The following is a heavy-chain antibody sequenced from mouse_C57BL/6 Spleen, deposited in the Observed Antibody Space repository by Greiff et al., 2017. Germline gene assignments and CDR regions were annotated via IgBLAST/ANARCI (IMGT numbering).Heavy chain of an antibody. CDR1: GFNIKDYY. Sequence: EVKLQESGAELVKPGASVKLSCTASGFNIKDYYMHWVKQRTEQGLEWIGRIDPEDGETKYAPKFQGKATITEDTSSNTAYLQLSSLTSEDTAVYYCARSYYCGSSPAWFAYWGQGTLVTVSA. D-gene: IGHD1-1*01. CDR3: ARSYYCGSSPAWFAY. CDR2: IDPEDGET. V-gene: IGHV14-2*01. J-gene: IGHJ3*01.